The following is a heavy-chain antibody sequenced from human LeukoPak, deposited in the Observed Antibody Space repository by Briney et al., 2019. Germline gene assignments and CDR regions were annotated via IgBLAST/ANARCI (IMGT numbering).Heavy chain of an antibody. CDR2: IYSGGAT. Sequence: PGGSLRLSCAASGFTVSSSYMSWVRQAPGKGLEWVSVIYSGGATHYADSVKGRFTISRDNSKNTLYLQMNSLRAEDTAVYYCARDLDGSNWGMYYWGQGTLVTVSS. D-gene: IGHD6-13*01. V-gene: IGHV3-53*01. J-gene: IGHJ4*02. CDR1: GFTVSSSY. CDR3: ARDLDGSNWGMYY.